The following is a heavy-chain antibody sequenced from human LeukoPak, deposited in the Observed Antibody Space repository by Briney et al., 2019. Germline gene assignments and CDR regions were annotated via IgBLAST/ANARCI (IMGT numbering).Heavy chain of an antibody. CDR3: ARVTYYYDSGEDNWFDP. J-gene: IGHJ5*02. CDR2: IIPILGIA. V-gene: IGHV1-69*02. D-gene: IGHD3-22*01. Sequence: ASVEVSCKASGGTFSSYTISWVRQAHGQGLEWMGRIIPILGIANYAQKFQGRVTITADKSTSTAYMELSSLRSEDTAVYYCARVTYYYDSGEDNWFDPWGQGTLVTVSS. CDR1: GGTFSSYT.